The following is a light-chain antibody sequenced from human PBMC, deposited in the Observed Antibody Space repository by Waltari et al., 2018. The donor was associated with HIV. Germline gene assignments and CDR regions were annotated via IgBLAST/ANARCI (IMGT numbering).Light chain of an antibody. CDR3: AAWDDSLNGVV. CDR1: SSNIGNNA. J-gene: IGLJ2*01. CDR2: YDD. V-gene: IGLV1-36*01. Sequence: QSVLTQPPSVSEAPRQRVTISCSGSSSNIGNNAVNWYQQLPGKPPKLLIYYDDLLASVCSDRFSVSKSGTSASLAISGLQSEDESDYYCAAWDDSLNGVVFGGGTKLTVL.